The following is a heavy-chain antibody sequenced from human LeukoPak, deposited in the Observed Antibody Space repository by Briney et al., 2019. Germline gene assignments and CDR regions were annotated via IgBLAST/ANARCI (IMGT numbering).Heavy chain of an antibody. CDR3: ARAAGDGYNSSPFDY. Sequence: ASVTVSCKASGGTFSSYAMSWVRQAPGQGLEGMGGIIPIFGTANYAQKFQGRVTITTDESTSTAYMELSSLRSEDTAVYYCARAAGDGYNSSPFDYWGQGTLLTVSS. D-gene: IGHD5-24*01. CDR1: GGTFSSYA. J-gene: IGHJ4*02. CDR2: IIPIFGTA. V-gene: IGHV1-69*05.